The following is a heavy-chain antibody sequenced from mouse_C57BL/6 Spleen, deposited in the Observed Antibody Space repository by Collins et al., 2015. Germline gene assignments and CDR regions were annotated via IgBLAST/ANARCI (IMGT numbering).Heavy chain of an antibody. Sequence: QVQLQQPGAELVKPGASVKLSCKASGYTFTSYWMQWVKQRPGQGLEWIGEIDPSDSYTNYNQKFKGKATLTVDTSSSTAYMQLSSLTSEDSAVCYCARKLYYNFQGFAYWGQGTLVTVSA. CDR3: ARKLYYNFQGFAY. V-gene: IGHV1-50*01. CDR1: GYTFTSYW. J-gene: IGHJ3*01. CDR2: IDPSDSYT. D-gene: IGHD2-1*01.